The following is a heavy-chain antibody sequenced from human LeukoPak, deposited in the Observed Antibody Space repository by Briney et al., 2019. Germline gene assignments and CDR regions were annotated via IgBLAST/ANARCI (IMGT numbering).Heavy chain of an antibody. CDR2: IRYDGSNK. J-gene: IGHJ3*02. Sequence: GGSLRLSCAASGFTFSSYGMHWVRQAPGKGLEWVAFIRYDGSNKYYADSVKGRFTISRDNSKNTLYLQMNSLRAEDTAVYYCAKDPTDCSSTSCYIGDAFNIWGQGTMVTVSS. CDR3: AKDPTDCSSTSCYIGDAFNI. CDR1: GFTFSSYG. D-gene: IGHD2-2*02. V-gene: IGHV3-30*02.